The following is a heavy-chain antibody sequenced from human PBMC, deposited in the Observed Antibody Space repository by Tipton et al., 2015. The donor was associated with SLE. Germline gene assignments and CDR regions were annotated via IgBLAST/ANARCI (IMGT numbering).Heavy chain of an antibody. CDR3: AREAYRAYGPWDN. V-gene: IGHV3-7*01. CDR2: INQDSSEQ. J-gene: IGHJ4*02. D-gene: IGHD4-17*01. Sequence: SLRLSCAASGFTFSSYWMSWVRQAPGKGLEWVANINQDSSEQQYVDSMEGRFTISRDNAKNSLYLQMNSLRVEDTAVYYCAREAYRAYGPWDNWGQGILVTVSS. CDR1: GFTFSSYW.